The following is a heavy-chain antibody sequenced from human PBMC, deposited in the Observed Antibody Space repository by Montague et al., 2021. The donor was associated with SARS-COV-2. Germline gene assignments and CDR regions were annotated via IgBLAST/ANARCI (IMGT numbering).Heavy chain of an antibody. V-gene: IGHV4-30-4*01. CDR1: GGSIKTTEYY. CDR3: VRAADNYYPSGPLVGFDL. Sequence: TLSLTCNVSGGSIKTTEYYWGWIRQSPGKGLEWIGYVYFSGTTYXNPSLETRTTISIDTSKSQFSLKLRSVTAADTAVYFCVRAADNYYPSGPLVGFDLWGLGTLVTVSS. J-gene: IGHJ4*02. CDR2: VYFSGTT. D-gene: IGHD3-10*01.